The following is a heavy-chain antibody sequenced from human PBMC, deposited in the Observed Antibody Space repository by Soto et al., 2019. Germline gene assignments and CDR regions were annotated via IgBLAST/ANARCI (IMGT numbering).Heavy chain of an antibody. V-gene: IGHV4-39*07. CDR2: LYYSDYT. CDR1: GDSISRNNNY. CDR3: ARYGSGSSVWFDP. Sequence: SETLCLTCTVSGDSISRNNNYWGWIRQPPGKGLQWIGSLYYSDYTDTNPSLKSRVTISVDTSKNQFSLKLSSVTAADTAVYYCARYGSGSSVWFDPWGQGTLVTVSS. J-gene: IGHJ5*02. D-gene: IGHD3-10*01.